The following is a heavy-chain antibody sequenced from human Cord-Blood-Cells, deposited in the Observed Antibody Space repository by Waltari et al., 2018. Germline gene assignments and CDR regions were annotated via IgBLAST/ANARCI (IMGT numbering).Heavy chain of an antibody. CDR3: ASPVGATSYYYGMDV. J-gene: IGHJ6*02. CDR1: GGSFSGHY. CDR2: INHSGST. V-gene: IGHV4-34*01. Sequence: QVQLQQWGAGLLKPSETLSLTSAVSGGSFSGHYWSWTRQPPGKGLEWIGEINHSGSTNYNPSLKSRVTISVNTSKNQFSLKLSSVTAADTAVYYCASPVGATSYYYGMDVWGQGTTVTVSS. D-gene: IGHD1-26*01.